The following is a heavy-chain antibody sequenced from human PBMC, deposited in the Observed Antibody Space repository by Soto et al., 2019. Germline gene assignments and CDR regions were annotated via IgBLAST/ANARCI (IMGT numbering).Heavy chain of an antibody. V-gene: IGHV3-23*01. CDR1: GFTFSSYA. CDR2: ISGSGGST. Sequence: GGSLRLSCAASGFTFSSYAMSWVRQAPGKGLEWVSAISGSGGSTYYADSVKGRFTISRDNSKNTLYLQMNSLRAEDTAVYYCAKDSRCGGDCYPYYYYYGMDVWGQGTTVTVSS. J-gene: IGHJ6*02. CDR3: AKDSRCGGDCYPYYYYYGMDV. D-gene: IGHD2-21*02.